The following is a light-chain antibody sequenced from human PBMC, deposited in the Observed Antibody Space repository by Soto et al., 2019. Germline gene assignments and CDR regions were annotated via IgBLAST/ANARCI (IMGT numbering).Light chain of an antibody. J-gene: IGKJ1*01. V-gene: IGKV2-24*01. Sequence: DIVMTPTPLSSPVTLGQPASISCRSTESLVHSDGHTYLNWLQKRPGQPPRLLIYKTSDRFSGVPDRFRGSGAQTDFTLEISRVEPEDVGVYYCMQATQFPWTFGQGTKVEVK. CDR3: MQATQFPWT. CDR1: ESLVHSDGHTY. CDR2: KTS.